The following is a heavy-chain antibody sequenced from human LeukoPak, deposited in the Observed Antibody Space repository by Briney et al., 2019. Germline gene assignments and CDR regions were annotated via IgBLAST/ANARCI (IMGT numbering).Heavy chain of an antibody. J-gene: IGHJ3*02. CDR2: IYYSGST. V-gene: IGHV4-59*01. CDR3: ASWVATILTEGAFDI. CDR1: GGSLSSYY. D-gene: IGHD5-12*01. Sequence: SETLSLTFTGCGGSLSSYYWSWLGQPPGKGLEGIGYIYYSGSTNYNPSLMSRVTISVDTSKNQYSLKLSSVTAADTAVYYCASWVATILTEGAFDIWGQGTMVTVSS.